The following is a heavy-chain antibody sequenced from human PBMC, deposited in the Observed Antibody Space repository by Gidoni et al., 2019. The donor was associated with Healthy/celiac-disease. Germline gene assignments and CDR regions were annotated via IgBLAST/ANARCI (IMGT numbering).Heavy chain of an antibody. CDR1: GYSVTSDW. CDR3: ARPRSIARSSLNFLPYYFDS. J-gene: IGHJ4*02. CDR2: IYPCDSDT. D-gene: IGHD6-6*01. V-gene: IGHV5-51*01. Sequence: EVQLVQSGAEGKKHGEALKISCKGSGYSVTSDWIGWVRQMPGKGLEWMGIIYPCDSDTSYSPSFPCQLPISADKSISTAYLQWSSLKASATAMSYCARPRSIARSSLNFLPYYFDSWGQGTLVTVSS.